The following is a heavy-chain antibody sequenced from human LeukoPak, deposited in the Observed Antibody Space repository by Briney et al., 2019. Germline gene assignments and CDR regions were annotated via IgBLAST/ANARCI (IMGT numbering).Heavy chain of an antibody. CDR3: ARGQGTVTTH. D-gene: IGHD4-17*01. Sequence: ASETLSLTCAVSGGSFSGYYWTWIRQPPGKGLEWIGEINHSGSANYNPSLKSRVTISLDTSKNQFSLKLRSVTAADTAVYYCARGQGTVTTHWGQGTLVTVSS. V-gene: IGHV4-34*01. J-gene: IGHJ4*02. CDR1: GGSFSGYY. CDR2: INHSGSA.